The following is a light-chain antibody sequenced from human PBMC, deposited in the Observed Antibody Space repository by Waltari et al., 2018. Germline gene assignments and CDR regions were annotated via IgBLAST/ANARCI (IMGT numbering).Light chain of an antibody. CDR2: EDY. V-gene: IGLV6-57*04. CDR1: SGDIYSKY. Sequence: FILTQPHSVSESPGKTVTISCTRSSGDIYSKYVPCDQQRPGTAPTTLLYEDYERPSGVPDRFSGSIDRSSNSAFLTISALEPEDEADYHCQSYDTNNHVIFGGGTKLTVL. J-gene: IGLJ2*01. CDR3: QSYDTNNHVI.